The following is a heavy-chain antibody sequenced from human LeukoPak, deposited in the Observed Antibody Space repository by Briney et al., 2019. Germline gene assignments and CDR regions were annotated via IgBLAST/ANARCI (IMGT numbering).Heavy chain of an antibody. CDR2: ISSRDNLI. CDR3: AREQWFRWEF. J-gene: IGHJ4*02. V-gene: IGHV3-48*03. D-gene: IGHD3-10*01. CDR1: GFTFSSYA. Sequence: GGSLRLSCAASGFTFSSYAMSWVRLAPGKGLEWVSYISSRDNLIYYADSVKGRFTISTDNAKNAVFLQLNRLTVEDTAVYYCAREQWFRWEFWGQGVLVTVSS.